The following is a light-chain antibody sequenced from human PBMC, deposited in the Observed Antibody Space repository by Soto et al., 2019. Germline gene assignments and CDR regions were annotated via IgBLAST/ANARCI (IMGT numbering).Light chain of an antibody. CDR1: SSDVGGYNY. V-gene: IGLV2-14*01. CDR2: DVG. CDR3: SSYTRSSTYV. J-gene: IGLJ1*01. Sequence: QSALTQPASVSGSPGQSITISCTGTSSDVGGYNYVSWYQQHPGKAPKLMIYDVGNRPSGVSNRFSGSKSGNTASLTISGLQAEDEADYYCSSYTRSSTYVFGTGTKLTVL.